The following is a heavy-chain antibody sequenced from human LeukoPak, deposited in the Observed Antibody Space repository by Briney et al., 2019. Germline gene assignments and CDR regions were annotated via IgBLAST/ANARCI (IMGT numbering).Heavy chain of an antibody. CDR1: GFTFSSYA. V-gene: IGHV4-38-2*01. D-gene: IGHD5-12*01. CDR2: IYHSGST. Sequence: TGGSLRLSCAASGFTFSSYAMSWIRQPPGKGLEWIGSIYHSGSTYYNPSLKSRVTISVDTSKNQFSLKLSSVTAADTAVYYCARRRGYDGREVGFDYWGQGTLVTVSS. J-gene: IGHJ4*02. CDR3: ARRRGYDGREVGFDY.